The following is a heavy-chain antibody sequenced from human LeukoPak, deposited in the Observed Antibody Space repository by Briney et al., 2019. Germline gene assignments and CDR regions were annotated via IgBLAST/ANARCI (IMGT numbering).Heavy chain of an antibody. Sequence: SETLSLTCTVSGGSISSGSYYWSWIRQPAGKGLEWIGRIYTSGSTNYNPSLKSRVTISVDTSKNQFSLKLSSVTAADTAVYYCAIDGSGSYFDYWGQGTLVTVSS. CDR1: GGSISSGSYY. D-gene: IGHD3-10*01. V-gene: IGHV4-61*02. CDR3: AIDGSGSYFDY. CDR2: IYTSGST. J-gene: IGHJ4*02.